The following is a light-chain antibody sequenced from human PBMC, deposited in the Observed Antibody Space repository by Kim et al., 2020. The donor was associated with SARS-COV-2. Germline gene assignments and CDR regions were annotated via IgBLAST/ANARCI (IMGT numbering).Light chain of an antibody. CDR3: QQSYIPPFT. J-gene: IGKJ2*01. CDR1: QSISSH. V-gene: IGKV1-39*01. Sequence: DIQMTQSPSSLSASVGDRVTITCRTSQSISSHLNWYHQKPGRAPKLLIYAASTLQGGVPSRFSGSGSETDFTLTISSLQPEDFATYFWQQSYIPPFTWGPETKLEI. CDR2: AAS.